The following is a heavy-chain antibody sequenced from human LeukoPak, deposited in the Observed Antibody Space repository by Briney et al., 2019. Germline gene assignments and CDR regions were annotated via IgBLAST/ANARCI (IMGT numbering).Heavy chain of an antibody. CDR3: AKDRGRPRVATTLYYFDY. V-gene: IGHV3-33*06. CDR2: ILYDGSNQ. Sequence: GRSLRLSCAASGFTFSGYGMHWVRQVPGKGLEWVAAILYDGSNQYYADSVKGRFTISRDNSKNTLYPQMNSLRAEDTAVYYCAKDRGRPRVATTLYYFDYWGQGTLVTVSS. D-gene: IGHD5-12*01. J-gene: IGHJ4*02. CDR1: GFTFSGYG.